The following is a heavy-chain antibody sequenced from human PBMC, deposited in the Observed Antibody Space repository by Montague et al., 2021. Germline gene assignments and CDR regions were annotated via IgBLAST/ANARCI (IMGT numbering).Heavy chain of an antibody. CDR1: GFAFSTDT. CDR3: GKGRMRDSFDI. V-gene: IGHV3-23*01. Sequence: SLRLSCAASGFAFSTDTMSWVRQAPGKGLEWVSLIRVYDGTTFYADSVKGRFTISRDNSQNTLYLQMNSLRVEDTAKYYCGKGRMRDSFDILGQGTMVTVSS. J-gene: IGHJ3*02. CDR2: IRVYDGTT.